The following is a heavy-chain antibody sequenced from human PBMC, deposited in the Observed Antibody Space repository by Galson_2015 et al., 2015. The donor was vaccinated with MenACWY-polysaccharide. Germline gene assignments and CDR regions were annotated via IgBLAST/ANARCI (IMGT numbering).Heavy chain of an antibody. CDR3: ARVREQWLVGGPFDH. Sequence: SLRLSCAASGFTFGSYAMSWVRQVPGKGLEWVSSISGSGGSTHYADSVKGRFTISRDNSKNTLYVQMNSLRGEDTAVYYCARVREQWLVGGPFDHWGQGALVTVSS. D-gene: IGHD6-19*01. CDR1: GFTFGSYA. V-gene: IGHV3-23*01. J-gene: IGHJ4*02. CDR2: ISGSGGST.